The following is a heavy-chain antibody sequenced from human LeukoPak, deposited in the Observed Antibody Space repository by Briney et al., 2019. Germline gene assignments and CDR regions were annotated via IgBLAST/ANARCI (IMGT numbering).Heavy chain of an antibody. J-gene: IGHJ5*02. CDR1: GGSIRSYY. Sequence: PSETLSLTCTVSGGSIRSYYWSWIRQPPRKGLEWIGYIYYSGSTNYNPSLKSRVTISVDTSKNQFSLKLSSVTAADTAVYYCARVHYDFWSGYLVTPPVRFDPWGQGTLVTVSS. V-gene: IGHV4-59*01. CDR2: IYYSGST. CDR3: ARVHYDFWSGYLVTPPVRFDP. D-gene: IGHD3-3*01.